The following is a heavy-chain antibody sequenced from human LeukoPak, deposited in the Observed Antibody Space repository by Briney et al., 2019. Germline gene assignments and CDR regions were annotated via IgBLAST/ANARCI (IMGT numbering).Heavy chain of an antibody. Sequence: GRSLRLSCAASGFTFSSYAMHWVRQAPGKGLEWVAVISYDGSNKYYADSVKGRFTISRDDAKNTVYLQMNNLRAEDTAVYYCVRGGPSTWSWSQGTLVTVSS. CDR3: VRGGPSTWS. V-gene: IGHV3-30-3*01. CDR1: GFTFSSYA. CDR2: ISYDGSNK. D-gene: IGHD2-15*01. J-gene: IGHJ5*02.